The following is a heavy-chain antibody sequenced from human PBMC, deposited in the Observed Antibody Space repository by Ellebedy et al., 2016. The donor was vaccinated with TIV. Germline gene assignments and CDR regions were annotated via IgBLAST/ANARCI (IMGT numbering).Heavy chain of an antibody. J-gene: IGHJ5*02. CDR2: INHSGST. CDR3: ARGHRHFVSGYSYGYRWFDP. CDR1: GGSFSGYY. Sequence: SETLSLXXAVYGGSFSGYYWTWIRQPPGKGLEWIGEINHSGSTNYNPSLKSRVTISVDTSKNQFSLKLSSVTAADTAVYYCARGHRHFVSGYSYGYRWFDPWGQGTLVTVSS. V-gene: IGHV4-34*01. D-gene: IGHD5-18*01.